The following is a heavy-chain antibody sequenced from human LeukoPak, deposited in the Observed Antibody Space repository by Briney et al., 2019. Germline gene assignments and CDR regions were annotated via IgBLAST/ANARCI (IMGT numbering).Heavy chain of an antibody. D-gene: IGHD6-13*01. J-gene: IGHJ5*02. CDR2: INSDWSST. Sequence: PGGCLRLSCAASGFTFSSYWMHWVRHAPGKGLVWVSRINSDWSSTSYADSVKGRFTISRDNAKITLYLQMNSLRAEDTAVYYCARAYSSSWYNWFDPWGQGTLVTVSS. V-gene: IGHV3-74*01. CDR3: ARAYSSSWYNWFDP. CDR1: GFTFSSYW.